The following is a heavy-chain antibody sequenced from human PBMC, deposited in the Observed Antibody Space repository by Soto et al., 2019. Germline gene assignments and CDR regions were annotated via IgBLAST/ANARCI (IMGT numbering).Heavy chain of an antibody. V-gene: IGHV1-18*03. CDR1: GYTFSSYG. D-gene: IGHD6-19*01. J-gene: IGHJ4*02. CDR2: VSANNGHT. CDR3: ARDAWAGYSSGWYNY. Sequence: QVKLVQSGAELKKPGASMKVSCKASGYTFSSYGMSWVRQAPGQGLEWMGWVSANNGHTNYAQKFQGRVLMTTDTSATTVYMELRSLTSDDMAVYYCARDAWAGYSSGWYNYWGQGTLVTVSS.